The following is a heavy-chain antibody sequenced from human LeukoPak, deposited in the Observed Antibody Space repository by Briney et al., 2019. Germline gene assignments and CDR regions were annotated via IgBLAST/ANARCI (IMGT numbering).Heavy chain of an antibody. D-gene: IGHD3-10*01. CDR1: GFTFSSYG. J-gene: IGHJ4*02. CDR2: ISGSGGST. Sequence: HPGGSLRLSCAASGFTFSSYGMHWVRQAPGKGLEWVSAISGSGGSTYYADSVKGRFTISRDNSKNTLYLQMNSLRAEDTAVYYCAKPSHTYGSGSYSYWGQGTLVTVSS. V-gene: IGHV3-23*01. CDR3: AKPSHTYGSGSYSY.